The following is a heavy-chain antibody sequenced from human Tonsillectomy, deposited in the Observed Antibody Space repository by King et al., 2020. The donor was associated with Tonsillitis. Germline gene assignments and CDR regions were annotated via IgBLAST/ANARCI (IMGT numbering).Heavy chain of an antibody. D-gene: IGHD5-12*01. V-gene: IGHV4-34*01. Sequence: HVQLQQWGAGLLKPSETLSLTCAVYGGSFSGYYWSWIRQPPGKGLEWIGEINHSGSTNYNPSLKSRVTISVDTSKNQFSLKLSSVTAADTAVYYCARELRKWLLRTSGMDVWGQGTTVTVSS. J-gene: IGHJ6*02. CDR3: ARELRKWLLRTSGMDV. CDR1: GGSFSGYY. CDR2: INHSGST.